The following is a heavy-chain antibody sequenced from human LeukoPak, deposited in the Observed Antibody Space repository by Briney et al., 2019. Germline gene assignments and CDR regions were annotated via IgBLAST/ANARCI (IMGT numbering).Heavy chain of an antibody. V-gene: IGHV4-30-2*01. Sequence: PSETLSLTCAVSGGSISSGGYSWSWIRQPPGKGLEWIGYIYHSGSTYYNPSLKSRVTISVDRSKNQFSLKLSSVTAADTAVYYCARGGGYAVKVAFDIWGQGTMVTVSS. J-gene: IGHJ3*02. CDR1: GGSISSGGYS. D-gene: IGHD3-22*01. CDR3: ARGGGYAVKVAFDI. CDR2: IYHSGST.